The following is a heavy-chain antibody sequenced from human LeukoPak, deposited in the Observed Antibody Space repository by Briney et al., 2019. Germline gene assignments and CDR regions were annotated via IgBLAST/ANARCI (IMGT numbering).Heavy chain of an antibody. J-gene: IGHJ4*02. CDR1: GYTFTSYY. Sequence: GASVQVSCQASGYTFTSYYMHWVRQAPGQGLEWMGIINPSGGSTSYAQKFQGRVTMTRDTSTSTVYMELSSLRSEDTAVYYCARGGSLTHLTYYYDSSAYSPGDYWGQGTLVTVSS. D-gene: IGHD3-22*01. V-gene: IGHV1-46*01. CDR3: ARGGSLTHLTYYYDSSAYSPGDY. CDR2: INPSGGST.